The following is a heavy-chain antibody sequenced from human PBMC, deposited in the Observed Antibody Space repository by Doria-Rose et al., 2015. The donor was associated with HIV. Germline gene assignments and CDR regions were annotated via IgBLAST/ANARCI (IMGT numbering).Heavy chain of an antibody. D-gene: IGHD6-13*01. CDR2: IFSDDER. CDR3: ARIKSSRWYHKYYFDF. J-gene: IGHJ4*02. CDR1: GVSLSSPGMG. Sequence: QVTLKESGPVLVKPTETLTLTCTVSGVSLSSPGMGVSWIRQPPGKALEWLANIFSDDERSYTTSLKSGLTISRGTSKSLVVLTMTDMDPVDTATYYCARIKSSRWYHKYYFDFWGQGTLVIVSA. V-gene: IGHV2-26*01.